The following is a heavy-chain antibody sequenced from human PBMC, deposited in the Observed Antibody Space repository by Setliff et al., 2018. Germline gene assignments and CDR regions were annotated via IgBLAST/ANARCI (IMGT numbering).Heavy chain of an antibody. Sequence: SETLSLTCTVSGGSISSYYWSWIRQPPGKGLEWIGYIHISGSTNYNPSLKSRVTISVDTSKNQFSLKLSSVTAADTAVDYCARGAGWWDPWGQGTLVTVSS. CDR2: IHISGST. J-gene: IGHJ5*02. V-gene: IGHV4-4*08. CDR1: GGSISSYY. CDR3: ARGAGWWDP.